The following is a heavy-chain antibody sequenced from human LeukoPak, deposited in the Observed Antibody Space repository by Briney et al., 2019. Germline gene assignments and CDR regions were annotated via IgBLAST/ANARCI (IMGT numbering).Heavy chain of an antibody. J-gene: IGHJ4*02. Sequence: ASVKVSCKASGYTFTGYYVHWVRQAPGQGLEWMGIIDPSGGSTTYAQNLQGRVTMTRDTSTSTVYMELSSLRSEDTAMYYCARAYSYGRYFDYWGQGTLVTVSS. CDR3: ARAYSYGRYFDY. V-gene: IGHV1-46*01. CDR2: IDPSGGST. CDR1: GYTFTGYY. D-gene: IGHD5-18*01.